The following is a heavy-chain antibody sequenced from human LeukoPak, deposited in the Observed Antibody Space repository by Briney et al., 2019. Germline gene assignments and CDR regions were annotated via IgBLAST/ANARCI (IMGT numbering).Heavy chain of an antibody. V-gene: IGHV3-21*01. CDR3: ARVRVGSSSSLPALLRFDY. CDR1: GFTFSSYS. J-gene: IGHJ4*02. CDR2: ISSSSSYI. Sequence: GGSLRLSCAASGFTFSSYSMSWVRQAPGKGLEWVSSISSSSSYIYYADSVKGRFTISRDNAKNSLYLQMNSLRAEDTAVYHCARVRVGSSSSLPALLRFDYWGQGTLVTVSS. D-gene: IGHD6-6*01.